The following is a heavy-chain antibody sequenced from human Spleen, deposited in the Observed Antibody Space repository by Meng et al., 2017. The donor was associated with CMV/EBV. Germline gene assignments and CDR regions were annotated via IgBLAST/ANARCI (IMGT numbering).Heavy chain of an antibody. J-gene: IGHJ4*02. Sequence: GESLKISCAASGFTFSGYAMSWVRQAPGQGLEWVAVIFSGSSSTDYADSVKGRFTISRDNAKNSLYLQMNSLRAEDTALYYCARRGGLCSSTTCYTGTAHIDYWGQGTLVTVSS. CDR3: ARRGGLCSSTTCYTGTAHIDY. CDR1: GFTFSGYA. V-gene: IGHV3-23*03. D-gene: IGHD2-2*02. CDR2: IFSGSSST.